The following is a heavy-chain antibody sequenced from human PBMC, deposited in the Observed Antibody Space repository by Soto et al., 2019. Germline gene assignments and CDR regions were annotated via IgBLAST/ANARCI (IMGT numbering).Heavy chain of an antibody. D-gene: IGHD3-22*01. CDR3: ARAEGGDSPWYYYDSSGYSPGYFDY. J-gene: IGHJ4*02. Sequence: QVQLVQSGAEVEKPGASVKDSCKASGYTFTSYAMHWVRQAPGQRLEWMGWINAGNGNTKYSQKFQGRVTITRDTSVSTAYVEMSRVRSDDTAVYYYARAEGGDSPWYYYDSSGYSPGYFDYWGQGTLVAVSS. V-gene: IGHV1-3*01. CDR1: GYTFTSYA. CDR2: INAGNGNT.